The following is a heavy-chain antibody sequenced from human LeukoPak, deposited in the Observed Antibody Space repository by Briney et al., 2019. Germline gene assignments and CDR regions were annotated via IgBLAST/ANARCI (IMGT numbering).Heavy chain of an antibody. CDR2: IKTKTDGGTT. D-gene: IGHD2-2*01. CDR3: AKDLQGIVVVPAAGAFDI. V-gene: IGHV3-15*01. J-gene: IGHJ3*02. CDR1: GFTFSSYA. Sequence: GGSLRLSCAASGFTFSSYAMHWVRQAPGKGLEWVGRIKTKTDGGTTDYIAPVKGRFTISRDDSKNTLHLQMNSLRAEDTAVYYCAKDLQGIVVVPAAGAFDIWGQGTMVTVSS.